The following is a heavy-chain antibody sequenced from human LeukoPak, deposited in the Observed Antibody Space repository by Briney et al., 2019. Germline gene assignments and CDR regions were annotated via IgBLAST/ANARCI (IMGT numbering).Heavy chain of an antibody. CDR3: AKESVVRYFDWSYSGEFDY. J-gene: IGHJ4*02. V-gene: IGHV3-23*01. D-gene: IGHD3-9*01. CDR1: GFTFSSYA. Sequence: GGSLRLSCAASGFTFSSYAMSWVRQAPGKGLEWVSAISGSGGSTYYADSVRGRFTISRDNSKNTLYLQMNSLRAEDTAVYYCAKESVVRYFDWSYSGEFDYWGQGTLVTVSS. CDR2: ISGSGGST.